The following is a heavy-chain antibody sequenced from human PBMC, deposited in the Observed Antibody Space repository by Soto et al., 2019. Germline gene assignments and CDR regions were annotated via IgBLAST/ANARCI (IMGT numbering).Heavy chain of an antibody. V-gene: IGHV1-18*01. Sequence: ASLKVSCKASGYTFTSYGISWVRQAPGQGLEWMGWISAYNGNTNYAQKLQGRVTMTTDTSTSTAYMELRSLRSDDTAVYYCARPYSSGWYPDYFDYWGQGTLVTVSS. CDR3: ARPYSSGWYPDYFDY. CDR1: GYTFTSYG. D-gene: IGHD6-19*01. CDR2: ISAYNGNT. J-gene: IGHJ4*02.